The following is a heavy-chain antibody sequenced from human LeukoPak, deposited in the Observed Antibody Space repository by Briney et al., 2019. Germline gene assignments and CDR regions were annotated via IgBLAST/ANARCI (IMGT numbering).Heavy chain of an antibody. CDR1: GFTFSSYW. V-gene: IGHV3-74*01. J-gene: IGHJ4*02. CDR3: ARTLGSSYGYDDY. Sequence: PGGSLRLSCAASGFTFSSYWMHWVRQAPGKGLLWVSRINSDGSTTTYADSVKGRFTISRDNAKSTLYLQMNSLRAEDTAVYFCARTLGSSYGYDDYWGQGTLVTVSS. CDR2: INSDGSTT. D-gene: IGHD5-18*01.